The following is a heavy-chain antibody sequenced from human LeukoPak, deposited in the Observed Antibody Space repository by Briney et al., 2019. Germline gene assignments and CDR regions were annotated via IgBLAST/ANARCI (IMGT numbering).Heavy chain of an antibody. CDR2: ISSSGSTI. CDR1: GFTFSSYE. Sequence: PGGSLRLSCAASGFTFSSYEMNWVRQAPGKGLEWVSYISSSGSTIYYADSVKGRFTISRDNAKNSLYLQMNSLRAEDTAVYYCARDEPLERWPDAFDIWGQGTMVTVSS. CDR3: ARDEPLERWPDAFDI. D-gene: IGHD4-23*01. J-gene: IGHJ3*02. V-gene: IGHV3-48*03.